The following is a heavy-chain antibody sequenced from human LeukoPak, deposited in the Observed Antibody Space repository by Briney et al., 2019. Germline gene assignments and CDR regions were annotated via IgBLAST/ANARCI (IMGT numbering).Heavy chain of an antibody. J-gene: IGHJ3*02. D-gene: IGHD1-26*01. Sequence: ASVKVSCKSSGYTFTGYYMHWLRQAPGQGLEWMGWIDPNSGGTNYAQNFQGRVTMTRDTSISTAYMEVSRLRSDDTAVYYCAREWELRLGAFDIWGQGTMVTVSS. CDR2: IDPNSGGT. CDR1: GYTFTGYY. CDR3: AREWELRLGAFDI. V-gene: IGHV1-2*02.